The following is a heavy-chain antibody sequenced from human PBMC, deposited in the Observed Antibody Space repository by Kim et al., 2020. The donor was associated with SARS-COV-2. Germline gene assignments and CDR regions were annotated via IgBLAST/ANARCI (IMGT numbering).Heavy chain of an antibody. J-gene: IGHJ4*02. Sequence: SETLSLTCTVSGYYISSGYYWGWIRQPPGKGLEWIGSIYHSGSTYYNPSLKSRVTISVDTSKNQFSLKLSSVTAADTAVYYCARERGPFDYWGQGTLVTVSS. V-gene: IGHV4-38-2*02. CDR3: ARERGPFDY. CDR1: GYYISSGYY. D-gene: IGHD3-10*01. CDR2: IYHSGST.